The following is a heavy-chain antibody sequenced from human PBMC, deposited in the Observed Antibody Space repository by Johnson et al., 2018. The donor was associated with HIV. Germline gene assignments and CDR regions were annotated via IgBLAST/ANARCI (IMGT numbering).Heavy chain of an antibody. Sequence: EVQLVESGGGLVQRGGSLRLSCAASGFTLSNYWMSWVRQAPGKGLEWVANINQDGSEKYYVDSVKGRFTISRDNAKNSLYLQMNSLRAEDTAVYYCARDPDVTPGAFDIWGQGTMVTVSS. CDR2: INQDGSEK. D-gene: IGHD2-15*01. V-gene: IGHV3-7*05. CDR3: ARDPDVTPGAFDI. CDR1: GFTLSNYW. J-gene: IGHJ3*02.